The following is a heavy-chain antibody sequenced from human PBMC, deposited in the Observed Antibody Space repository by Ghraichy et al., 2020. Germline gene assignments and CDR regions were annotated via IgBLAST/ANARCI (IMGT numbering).Heavy chain of an antibody. CDR1: GLTFSSNW. D-gene: IGHD3-3*01. CDR3: ARVTYYDFWSGHYAGYQYGMDV. V-gene: IGHV3-7*04. J-gene: IGHJ6*02. Sequence: GGSLRLSCAASGLTFSSNWMSWVRQAPGKGLEGVANIKQDGSEKYYVDSVKGRFTISRDNTKNSLYLQMNSLRAEDTAVYYCARVTYYDFWSGHYAGYQYGMDVWGQATTVTVSS. CDR2: IKQDGSEK.